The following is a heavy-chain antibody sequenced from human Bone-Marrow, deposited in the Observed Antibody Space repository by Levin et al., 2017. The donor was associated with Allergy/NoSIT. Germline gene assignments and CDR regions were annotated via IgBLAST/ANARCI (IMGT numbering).Heavy chain of an antibody. V-gene: IGHV4-31*03. Sequence: SETLSLTCTVSGGSISSGGYYWSWIRQHPGKGLEWIGYIYYSGSTYYNPSLKSRVTISVDTSKNQFSLKLSSVTAADTAVYYCARGGGYCSSTSTNWFDPWGQGTLVTVSS. J-gene: IGHJ5*02. CDR2: IYYSGST. CDR1: GGSISSGGYY. CDR3: ARGGGYCSSTSTNWFDP. D-gene: IGHD2-2*01.